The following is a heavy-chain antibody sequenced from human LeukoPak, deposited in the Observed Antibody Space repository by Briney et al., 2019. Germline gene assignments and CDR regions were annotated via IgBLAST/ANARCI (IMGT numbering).Heavy chain of an antibody. D-gene: IGHD2-15*01. CDR3: VREVVVGFDT. CDR1: GDSTSSSSCY. J-gene: IGHJ5*02. CDR2: IYYSGDT. V-gene: IGHV4-39*02. Sequence: SETLPLTCNVFGDSTSSSSCYWGWLRQPPGKGLEWIGNIYYSGDTYYSPSLKSRVSISVYTYKNQFSLKLSSVTAADTAVYYCVREVVVGFDTWGQGILVTVSS.